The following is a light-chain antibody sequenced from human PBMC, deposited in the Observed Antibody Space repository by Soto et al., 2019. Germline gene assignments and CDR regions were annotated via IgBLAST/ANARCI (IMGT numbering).Light chain of an antibody. V-gene: IGKV1-5*01. Sequence: DIQMTQSPSTLSASVGDRVTITCRASQSISSWLAWYQQKPGKAPKLLIYDASSLESGVTSRFSGSGSGTDFTLTISYLQSEDFGTYYCQQFYNYPRTFGQGTKVDI. CDR2: DAS. CDR1: QSISSW. CDR3: QQFYNYPRT. J-gene: IGKJ1*01.